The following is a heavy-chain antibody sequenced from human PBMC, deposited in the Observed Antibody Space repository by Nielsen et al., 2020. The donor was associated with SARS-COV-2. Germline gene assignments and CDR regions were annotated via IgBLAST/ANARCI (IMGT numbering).Heavy chain of an antibody. CDR1: GYTFTSYY. D-gene: IGHD3-10*01. J-gene: IGHJ4*02. CDR2: INPSGGST. CDR3: ARVGLWFGELLSDY. Sequence: ASVKVSCKASGYTFTSYYMHWVRQAPGQGLEWMGIINPSGGSTSYAQKFQGRVTVTTDTSTSTAYMELRSLRSDDTAVYYCARVGLWFGELLSDYWGQGTLVTVSS. V-gene: IGHV1-46*01.